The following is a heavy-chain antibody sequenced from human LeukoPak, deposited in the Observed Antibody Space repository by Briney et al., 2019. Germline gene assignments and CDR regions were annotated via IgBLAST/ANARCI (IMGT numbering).Heavy chain of an antibody. CDR3: ARGGPGTTYYYDSSGYYPLDY. CDR2: IYPGDSDT. Sequence: GESLKISCKGSGYSFTSYWIGWVRQMPGKGLEWMGIIYPGDSDTRYSPSFQGQVTISADKSISTANLQWSSLKASDTAMYYCARGGPGTTYYYDSSGYYPLDYWGQGTLVTVSS. J-gene: IGHJ4*02. D-gene: IGHD3-22*01. CDR1: GYSFTSYW. V-gene: IGHV5-51*01.